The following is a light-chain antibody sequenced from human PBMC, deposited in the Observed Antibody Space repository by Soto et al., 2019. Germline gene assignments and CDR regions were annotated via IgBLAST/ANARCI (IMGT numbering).Light chain of an antibody. CDR3: QQYDNWPPWT. CDR1: QSVSSN. CDR2: GAS. V-gene: IGKV3-15*01. J-gene: IGKJ1*01. Sequence: EIVMTQSPATLSVSPGERATLSCRASQSVSSNLAWYQQKPGQAPRLLIYGASTRATGIPARFGGSGSGTEFTLTINSLQSEDFAVYYCQQYDNWPPWTFGQGTMVEIK.